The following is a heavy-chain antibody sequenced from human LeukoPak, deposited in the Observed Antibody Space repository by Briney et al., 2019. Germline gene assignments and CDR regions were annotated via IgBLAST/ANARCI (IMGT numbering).Heavy chain of an antibody. CDR1: GFTFSNAW. V-gene: IGHV3-23*01. J-gene: IGHJ4*02. CDR2: ISGRGGRT. D-gene: IGHD3-22*01. Sequence: PGGSLRLSCAASGFTFSNAWMSWVRQAPGKGLEWVSGISGRGGRTYYADSVRGRFTISRDNSKNTLYLQMNSLRAEDTAVYYCAKHSITMILMITFDSWGQGTLVTVSS. CDR3: AKHSITMILMITFDS.